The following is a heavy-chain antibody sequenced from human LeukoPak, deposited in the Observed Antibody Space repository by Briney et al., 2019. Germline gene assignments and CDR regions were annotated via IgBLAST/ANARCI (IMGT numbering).Heavy chain of an antibody. J-gene: IGHJ4*02. CDR1: GFTFSNYW. CDR2: INGDARST. Sequence: PGGSLRLSCAASGFTFSNYWMHWVRQAPGKGLVWVSRINGDARSTSYADSVKGRFTISRDNAKNTLYLQMNSLRAEDTAVYYCAKATGYLLWGQGTLVIVSS. CDR3: AKATGYLL. D-gene: IGHD1-14*01. V-gene: IGHV3-74*01.